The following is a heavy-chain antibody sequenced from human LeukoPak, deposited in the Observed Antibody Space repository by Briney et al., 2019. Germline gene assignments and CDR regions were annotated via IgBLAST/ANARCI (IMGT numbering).Heavy chain of an antibody. CDR1: GFTFSSYS. CDR3: ARDEVGDYDSSGYQYYFDS. D-gene: IGHD3-22*01. CDR2: ISSSSSYI. J-gene: IGHJ4*02. Sequence: GGSLRLSCVASGFTFSSYSMNGVRQAPGKGLEWVSSISSSSSYIYYADSVKGRFTISRDNAKNSLYLQMNSLRAEDTAVYYCARDEVGDYDSSGYQYYFDSWGQGTLVTVSS. V-gene: IGHV3-21*01.